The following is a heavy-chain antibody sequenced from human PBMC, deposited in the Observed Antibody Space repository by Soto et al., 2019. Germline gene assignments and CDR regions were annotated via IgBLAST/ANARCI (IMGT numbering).Heavy chain of an antibody. V-gene: IGHV1-2*02. J-gene: IGHJ4*02. CDR3: ATTRLFHGSACSQIDY. Sequence: SVKVGCEDPGYSFTVYDMHWVGQASGRGLEWMGWINPNSGGTKFAQNFQDRVTLTRDTSTSTVYMEVYRLRSDDLAVYSCATTRLFHGSACSQIDYRAQRTPVPVS. CDR2: INPNSGGT. CDR1: GYSFTVYD. D-gene: IGHD6-19*01.